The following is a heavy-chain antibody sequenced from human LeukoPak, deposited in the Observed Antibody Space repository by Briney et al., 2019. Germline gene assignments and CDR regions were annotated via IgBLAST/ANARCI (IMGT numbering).Heavy chain of an antibody. V-gene: IGHV4-4*02. J-gene: IGHJ4*02. CDR1: GGSISSSNW. CDR3: ARIPQYQLLYRVRLERHFDY. D-gene: IGHD2-2*02. CDR2: IYHTGST. Sequence: NPSETLSLTCAVSGGSISSSNWRSWVRQPPGKGLEWIGEIYHTGSTNYNASLKSRVTISVDKSKNQFSLKLSSVTAADTAVYYCARIPQYQLLYRVRLERHFDYWGQGTLVTVSS.